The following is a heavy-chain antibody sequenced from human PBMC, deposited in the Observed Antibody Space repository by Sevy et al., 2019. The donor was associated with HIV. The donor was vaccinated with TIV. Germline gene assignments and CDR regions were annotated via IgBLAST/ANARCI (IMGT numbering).Heavy chain of an antibody. CDR3: ARLWVGDHGSGSYAKYYYYGMDV. V-gene: IGHV4-39*01. J-gene: IGHJ6*02. D-gene: IGHD3-10*01. CDR2: IYYSGST. Sequence: SETLSLTCTVSGGSISSSSYYWGWIRQPPGKGLEWIGSIYYSGSTYYNPSLKSRVTISVDTSKNQFSLKLSSVTAADTAVYYCARLWVGDHGSGSYAKYYYYGMDVWGQGTTVTVSS. CDR1: GGSISSSSYY.